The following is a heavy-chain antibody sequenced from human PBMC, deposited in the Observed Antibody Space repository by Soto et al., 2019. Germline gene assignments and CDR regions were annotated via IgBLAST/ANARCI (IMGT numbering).Heavy chain of an antibody. CDR1: GYTFTSYG. V-gene: IGHV1-18*01. CDR3: ARDLITIFGIVITPYYYYMDV. Sequence: ASVKVSCKASGYTFTSYGISWVRQAPGQGLEWMGWISAYNGNNNYRQKLQGRVTRTTDTSTSTAYMELRSLRSDDTAVYYCARDLITIFGIVITPYYYYMDVWGKGTTVTVSS. D-gene: IGHD3-3*01. CDR2: ISAYNGNN. J-gene: IGHJ6*03.